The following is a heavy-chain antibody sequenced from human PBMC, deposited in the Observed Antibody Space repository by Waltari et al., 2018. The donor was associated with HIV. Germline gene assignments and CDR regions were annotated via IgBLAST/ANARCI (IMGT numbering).Heavy chain of an antibody. J-gene: IGHJ3*02. D-gene: IGHD1-26*01. CDR3: ARGRGAGRGAFDI. CDR1: GFTFSSNS. V-gene: IGHV3-48*04. CDR2: TSTSRSTI. Sequence: EVQLVESGGALVQPGGSLRLSCAASGFTFSSNSMNWVRQAPGKCLEWISYTSTSRSTISSADAVKGRFTISRDNANISLYLKMNRLGAEDTAVYYWARGRGAGRGAFDIWGQGTMVTVSS.